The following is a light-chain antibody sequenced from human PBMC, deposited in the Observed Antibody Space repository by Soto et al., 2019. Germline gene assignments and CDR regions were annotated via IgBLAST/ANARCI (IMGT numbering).Light chain of an antibody. CDR2: GAS. J-gene: IGKJ1*01. CDR3: HHYNNWPPWT. CDR1: QSVSSN. V-gene: IGKV3-15*01. Sequence: EIVMTQSPATLSLSPGERATLSCRASQSVSSNLAWYQQKPGQAPRLLIYGASTRATGVPARFSGSGSGTEFTLTISSLQSEDFAIYYCHHYNNWPPWTFGQGTKVEIK.